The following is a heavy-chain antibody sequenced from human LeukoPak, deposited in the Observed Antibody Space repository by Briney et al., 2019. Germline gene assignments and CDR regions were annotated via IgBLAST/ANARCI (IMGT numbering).Heavy chain of an antibody. CDR1: GFTFSTYG. J-gene: IGHJ4*02. D-gene: IGHD3-22*01. CDR3: AKVFYYDSSGPLDY. V-gene: IGHV3-30*02. Sequence: PGGSLRLSCAASGFTFSTYGMHWVRQAPGKGLEWVTFIRNDGSNKYYADSVQGRFTISRDNSKNTLYLQMNSLRAEDTAIYYCAKVFYYDSSGPLDYWGQGTVVTVSS. CDR2: IRNDGSNK.